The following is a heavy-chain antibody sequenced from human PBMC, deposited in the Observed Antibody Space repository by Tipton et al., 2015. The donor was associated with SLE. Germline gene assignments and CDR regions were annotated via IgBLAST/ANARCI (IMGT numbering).Heavy chain of an antibody. J-gene: IGHJ4*02. CDR2: IYYSGST. CDR1: GGSISSSSYY. D-gene: IGHD1-7*01. Sequence: LRLSCTVSGGSISSSSYYWGWIRQPPGKGLEWIGSIYYSGSTYYNPSLKSRVTISVDTSKNQFSLKLSSVTAADTAVYYCARGNYASYYFDYWGQGTLVTVSS. V-gene: IGHV4-39*01. CDR3: ARGNYASYYFDY.